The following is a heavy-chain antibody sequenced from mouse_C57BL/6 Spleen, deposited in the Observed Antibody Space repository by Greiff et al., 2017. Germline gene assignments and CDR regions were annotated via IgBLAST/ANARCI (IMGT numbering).Heavy chain of an antibody. Sequence: VQLLQPGAELVMPGASVKLSCTASGYTFTSYWMHWVRQRPGQGLEWIGEIDPSDSYTNYNQKFKGKSTLTVDKSSSSNYMQISSLTSEDSAVYYCARPITTVGDFDVWGTGTTVTVSS. CDR2: IDPSDSYT. D-gene: IGHD1-1*01. J-gene: IGHJ1*03. CDR3: ARPITTVGDFDV. CDR1: GYTFTSYW. V-gene: IGHV1-69*01.